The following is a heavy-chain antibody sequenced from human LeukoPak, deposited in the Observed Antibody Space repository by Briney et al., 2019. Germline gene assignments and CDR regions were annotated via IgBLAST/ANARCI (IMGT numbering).Heavy chain of an antibody. CDR1: VFTFSSYG. D-gene: IGHD3-3*01. CDR2: ISYDGSNK. V-gene: IGHV3-30*18. CDR3: AKDLRRKMGFWSGPSDY. Sequence: GGSLRLSCAASVFTFSSYGMHWVRQAPGKGLEWVAVISYDGSNKYYADSVKGRFTISRDNSKNTMYLQMNSLRAEDTGVYYCAKDLRRKMGFWSGPSDYWGQGTLVTVSS. J-gene: IGHJ4*02.